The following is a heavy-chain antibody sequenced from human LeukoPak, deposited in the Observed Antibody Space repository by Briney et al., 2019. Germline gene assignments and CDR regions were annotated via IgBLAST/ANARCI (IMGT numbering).Heavy chain of an antibody. CDR2: ISAYNGNT. Sequence: GASVKVSCKASGYTFTSYGISWVRQAPGQGLEWMGWISAYNGNTNYAQKLQGRVTMTIDTSTSTAYMELRSLRSDDTAVYYCARDLGRIAARDFDYWGQGTLVTVSS. D-gene: IGHD6-6*01. V-gene: IGHV1-18*01. CDR1: GYTFTSYG. CDR3: ARDLGRIAARDFDY. J-gene: IGHJ4*02.